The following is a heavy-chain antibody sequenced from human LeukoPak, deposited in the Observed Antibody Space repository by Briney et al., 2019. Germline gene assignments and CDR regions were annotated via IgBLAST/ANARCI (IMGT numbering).Heavy chain of an antibody. J-gene: IGHJ4*02. V-gene: IGHV1-2*02. CDR2: INPNSGGT. D-gene: IGHD3-22*01. CDR3: ARASRTFGITMIVVVTRYYFDY. Sequence: GASVKVSCKASGYTFTGYYMHWVRQAPGQGLEWMGWINPNSGGTNYAQKFQGRVTMTRDTSISTAYMELSRLRSDDTAVYYCARASRTFGITMIVVVTRYYFDYWGQGTLVTVSS. CDR1: GYTFTGYY.